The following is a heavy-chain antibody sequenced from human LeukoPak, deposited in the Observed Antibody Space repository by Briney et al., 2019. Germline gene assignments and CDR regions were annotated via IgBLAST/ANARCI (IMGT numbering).Heavy chain of an antibody. CDR3: ASAGRWEGRPHAFDI. Sequence: SSETLSLTCTVSGGSISSYYWNWIRQPPGKGLEWIGYIYYSGITNYNPSLKSRVTISVDTSKSQFSLKLSSVTAADTAVYYCASAGRWEGRPHAFDIWGQGTMVTVSS. CDR1: GGSISSYY. CDR2: IYYSGIT. J-gene: IGHJ3*02. D-gene: IGHD1-26*01. V-gene: IGHV4-59*01.